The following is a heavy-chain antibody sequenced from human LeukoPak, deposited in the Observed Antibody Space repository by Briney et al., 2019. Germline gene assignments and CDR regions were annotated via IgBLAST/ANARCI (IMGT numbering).Heavy chain of an antibody. J-gene: IGHJ4*02. V-gene: IGHV1-18*01. D-gene: IGHD3-16*02. CDR1: GYTFTSYG. CDR3: ARRGYDYVWGSYRYVYYFDY. Sequence: EASVKVSCKASGYTFTSYGISWVRQAPGQGLEWMGWISAYNGNTNYAQKLQGRVTMTTDTSTSTAYMELRSLRSDDTAVYYCARRGYDYVWGSYRYVYYFDYWGQGTLVTVSS. CDR2: ISAYNGNT.